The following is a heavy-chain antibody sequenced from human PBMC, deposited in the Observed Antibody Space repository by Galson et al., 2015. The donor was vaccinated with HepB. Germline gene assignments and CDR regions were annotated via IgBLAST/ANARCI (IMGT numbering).Heavy chain of an antibody. CDR1: GGPFSSYT. CDR2: IIPIVGTA. J-gene: IGHJ6*02. CDR3: ARDLGGYYGSGISGMDL. Sequence: SVKVSCKASGGPFSSYTISWVRQAHGQGLEWMGRIIPIVGTANYAQKFLGRVTITAAKSTTTAYMELSSLRSDDTAVYYCARDLGGYYGSGISGMDLWGQGTAVTVSS. V-gene: IGHV1-69*08. D-gene: IGHD3-10*01.